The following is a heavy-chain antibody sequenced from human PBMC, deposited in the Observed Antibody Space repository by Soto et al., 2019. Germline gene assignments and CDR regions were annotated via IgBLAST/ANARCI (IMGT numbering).Heavy chain of an antibody. J-gene: IGHJ5*02. CDR2: IYYSGST. CDR3: ARSIAAAGTSGVNWFDP. Sequence: QLQLQESGPGLVKPSETLSLTCTVSGGSISSSSYYWGWIRQPPGKGLEWIGSIYYSGSTYYNPLLKSRVTISVDTSKNQFSLKLSSVTAADTAVYYCARSIAAAGTSGVNWFDPWGQETLVTVSS. CDR1: GGSISSSSYY. D-gene: IGHD6-13*01. V-gene: IGHV4-39*01.